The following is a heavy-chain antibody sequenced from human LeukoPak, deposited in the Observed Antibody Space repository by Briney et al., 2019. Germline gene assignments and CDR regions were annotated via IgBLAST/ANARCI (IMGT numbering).Heavy chain of an antibody. D-gene: IGHD2-2*01. J-gene: IGHJ6*04. Sequence: PSETLSLTCAVYGRSFSGSYWSWIRQPPGKGLEWIGEINHSASTNYNPSLNNRVTISVDTSKIQFSLKLSSVAAADRAVYDCARGRGYCSSTSCYPHYYGMDVWGKGTTVTVSS. CDR2: INHSAST. CDR3: ARGRGYCSSTSCYPHYYGMDV. CDR1: GRSFSGSY. V-gene: IGHV4-34*01.